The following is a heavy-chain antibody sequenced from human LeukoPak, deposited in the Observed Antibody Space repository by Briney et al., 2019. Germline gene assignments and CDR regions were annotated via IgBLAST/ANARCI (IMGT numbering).Heavy chain of an antibody. CDR3: ARGPITMVRGVYYYYYGMDV. CDR1: GFTFSSYW. D-gene: IGHD3-10*01. Sequence: GGSLRLSCAASGFTFSSYWMHWVRQAPGKGLVWVSRINSDGSSTSYADSVRGRFTISRDNAKNTLYLQMNSLRAEDTAVYYCARGPITMVRGVYYYYYGMDVWGQGTTVTVSS. V-gene: IGHV3-74*01. CDR2: INSDGSST. J-gene: IGHJ6*02.